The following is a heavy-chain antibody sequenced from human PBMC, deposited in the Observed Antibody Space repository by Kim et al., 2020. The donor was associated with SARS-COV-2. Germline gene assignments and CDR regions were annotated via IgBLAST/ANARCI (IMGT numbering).Heavy chain of an antibody. CDR3: TTDTLHCSGGSCYFPSRYYYYYGMDV. J-gene: IGHJ6*02. V-gene: IGHV3-15*01. Sequence: GGSLRLSCAASGFTFSNAWMSWVRQAPGKGLEWVGRIKSKTDGGTTDYAAPVKGRFTISRDDSKNTLYLQMNSLKTEDTAVYYCTTDTLHCSGGSCYFPSRYYYYYGMDVWGQGTTVTVSS. D-gene: IGHD2-15*01. CDR1: GFTFSNAW. CDR2: IKSKTDGGTT.